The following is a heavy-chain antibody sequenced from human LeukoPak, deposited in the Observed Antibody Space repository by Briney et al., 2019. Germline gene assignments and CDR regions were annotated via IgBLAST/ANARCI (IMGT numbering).Heavy chain of an antibody. CDR2: IIPIFGTA. Sequence: GAPVKVSCTASGGTFSSYAISWVRQAPGQGLEWMGGIIPIFGTANYAQKFQGRVTITADESTSTAYMELSSLRSEDTAVYYCARDPIAVAGRGDDNWFDPWGQGTLVTVSS. V-gene: IGHV1-69*13. J-gene: IGHJ5*02. D-gene: IGHD6-19*01. CDR3: ARDPIAVAGRGDDNWFDP. CDR1: GGTFSSYA.